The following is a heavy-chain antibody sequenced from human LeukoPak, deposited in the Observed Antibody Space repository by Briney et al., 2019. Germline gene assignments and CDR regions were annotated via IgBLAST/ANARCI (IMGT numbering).Heavy chain of an antibody. V-gene: IGHV4-59*08. J-gene: IGHJ1*01. Sequence: SETLSLTCTVSGGSISSYYWSWIRQPPGKGLEWIGYIYYSGSTNYNPSLKSRVTISVDTSKNQFSLKLSSVTAADTAVYYCASHRGSGPTLFQHWGQGTLVTVSS. CDR3: ASHRGSGPTLFQH. CDR2: IYYSGST. CDR1: GGSISSYY. D-gene: IGHD6-19*01.